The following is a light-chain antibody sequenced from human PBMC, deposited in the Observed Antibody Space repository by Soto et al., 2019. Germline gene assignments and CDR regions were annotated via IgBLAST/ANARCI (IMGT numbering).Light chain of an antibody. CDR2: EVT. J-gene: IGLJ1*01. V-gene: IGLV2-8*01. CDR1: SSDVGGYDY. Sequence: QSVLTQPPSASGSPGQSVTISCTGTSSDVGGYDYVSWYQQHPGKAPKLMIYEVTIRPSGVSDRFSGSKSGNTASLTVSGLQAEDEADYYCQSYDSSLNGYVFGTGTKLTVL. CDR3: QSYDSSLNGYV.